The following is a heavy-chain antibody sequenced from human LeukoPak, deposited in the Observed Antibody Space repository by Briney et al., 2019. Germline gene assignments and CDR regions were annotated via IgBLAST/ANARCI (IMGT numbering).Heavy chain of an antibody. J-gene: IGHJ4*02. CDR2: IIPIFGTA. CDR1: GGTFSSYA. D-gene: IGHD4-23*01. Sequence: GASVKVSCKASGGTFSSYAISWVRQAPGQGLEWMGGIIPIFGTANYAQKFQGRVTITADESTSTAYMELSSLRSEDTAVYYCARVDYGGNSGYFDYWGQGTLVTVSS. V-gene: IGHV1-69*13. CDR3: ARVDYGGNSGYFDY.